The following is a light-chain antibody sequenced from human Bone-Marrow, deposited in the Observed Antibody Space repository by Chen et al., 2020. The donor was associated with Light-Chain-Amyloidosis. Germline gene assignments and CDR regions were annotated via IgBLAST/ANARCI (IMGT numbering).Light chain of an antibody. J-gene: IGLJ2*01. CDR3: GSYAGTNNRI. Sequence: QTALTQPPSASGSPGHSVTISCTGFSFDYVSWYQQHPGKAPKLLIYEFTKRPSGVPARFSGTRSGTTASLTVSGLQAEDEADYHCGSYAGTNNRIFGGGTKLTVL. CDR1: SFDY. CDR2: EFT. V-gene: IGLV2-8*01.